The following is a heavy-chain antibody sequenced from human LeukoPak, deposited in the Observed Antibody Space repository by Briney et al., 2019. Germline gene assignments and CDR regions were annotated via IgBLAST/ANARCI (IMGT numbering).Heavy chain of an antibody. CDR3: ARDPGFVITGTYFDF. Sequence: ASVKVSCKASGYTFTSYDINWVRQATGQGLEWMGWMNPNSGNTGYAQNLQGRVTMTTDTSTTTAYMVLRNLRSDDTAVYYCARDPGFVITGTYFDFWGQGTLVTVSS. CDR1: GYTFTSYD. CDR2: MNPNSGNT. D-gene: IGHD1-20*01. V-gene: IGHV1-8*01. J-gene: IGHJ4*02.